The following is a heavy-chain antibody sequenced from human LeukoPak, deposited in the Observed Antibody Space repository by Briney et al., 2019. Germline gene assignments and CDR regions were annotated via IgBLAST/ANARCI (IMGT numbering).Heavy chain of an antibody. D-gene: IGHD6-13*01. CDR3: ARVKGGIAAAGNYFDY. CDR1: GFTFSSYS. CDR2: ISSGSSTI. J-gene: IGHJ4*02. V-gene: IGHV3-48*04. Sequence: GGSLRLSCAASGFTFSSYSMKWVRQAPGKGLDWLSYISSGSSTIYYADSVKGRFTISRDNTKKTLYLEMNSLRAEDTAVYFCARVKGGIAAAGNYFDYWGQGTLVTVSS.